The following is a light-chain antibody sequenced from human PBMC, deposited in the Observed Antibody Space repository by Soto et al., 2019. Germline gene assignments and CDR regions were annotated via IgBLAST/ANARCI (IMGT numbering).Light chain of an antibody. J-gene: IGKJ1*01. Sequence: EIEMTHSPATLSVSPGERATLSCRASQSVSSNLAWYQQKPGQAPRLLIYGASTRATGIPARFSGSGSGTEFTLTISSLQSEDFAVYYCQQYNNWRTFGQGTKVDIK. CDR2: GAS. CDR3: QQYNNWRT. V-gene: IGKV3-15*01. CDR1: QSVSSN.